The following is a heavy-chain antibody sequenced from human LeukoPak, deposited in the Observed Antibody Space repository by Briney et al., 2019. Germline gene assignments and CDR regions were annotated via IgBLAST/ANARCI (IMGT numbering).Heavy chain of an antibody. CDR2: IYYSGST. V-gene: IGHV4-59*12. CDR1: GGSISSYY. CDR3: ARRYYYNLGSFPFDF. J-gene: IGHJ4*02. Sequence: SETLSLTCTVSGGSISSYYWSWIRQPPGKGLEWIGYIYYSGSTNYNPSLKSRVTISVDTSKNQFSLKLSSVTAADTAVYYCARRYYYNLGSFPFDFWGQGTLVTVSS. D-gene: IGHD3-10*01.